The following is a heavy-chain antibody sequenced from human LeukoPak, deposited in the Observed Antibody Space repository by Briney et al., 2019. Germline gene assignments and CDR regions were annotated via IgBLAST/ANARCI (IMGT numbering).Heavy chain of an antibody. CDR3: ARDGARIAVAGTNNWFDP. D-gene: IGHD6-19*01. J-gene: IGHJ5*02. CDR1: GFTVNSNY. Sequence: GGSLRLSCAASGFTVNSNYMSWVRQAPGKGLEWVSVIYSGGFTYYADSVKGRFTISRDNAKNSLYLQMNSLRAEDTAVYYCARDGARIAVAGTNNWFDPWGQGTLVTVSS. V-gene: IGHV3-53*01. CDR2: IYSGGFT.